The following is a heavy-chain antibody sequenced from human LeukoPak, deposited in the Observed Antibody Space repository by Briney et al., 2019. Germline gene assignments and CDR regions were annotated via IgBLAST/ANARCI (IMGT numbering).Heavy chain of an antibody. CDR1: GFTFSSYG. D-gene: IGHD6-19*01. Sequence: PGGSLRLSCAASGFTFSSYGMSWVRQAPGKGLEWVSTISGSGGSTYYADSVKGRFTISRDNSKNTLYLQMNSLRAEDTAVYYCAKTEYSSGWSPGWFDPWGQGTLVTVSS. V-gene: IGHV3-23*01. CDR3: AKTEYSSGWSPGWFDP. J-gene: IGHJ5*02. CDR2: ISGSGGST.